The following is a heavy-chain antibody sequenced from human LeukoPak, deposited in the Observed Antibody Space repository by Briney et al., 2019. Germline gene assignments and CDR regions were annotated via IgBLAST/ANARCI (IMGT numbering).Heavy chain of an antibody. CDR3: ARENYYGSGSYDY. CDR1: GGTFSSYA. Sequence: ASVKVSCKASGGTFSSYAISWVRQAPGQGLGWMGGIIPIFGTANYAQKFQGRVTITADESTSTAYMELSSLRSEDTAVYYCARENYYGSGSYDYWGQGTLVTVSS. J-gene: IGHJ4*02. CDR2: IIPIFGTA. V-gene: IGHV1-69*13. D-gene: IGHD3-10*01.